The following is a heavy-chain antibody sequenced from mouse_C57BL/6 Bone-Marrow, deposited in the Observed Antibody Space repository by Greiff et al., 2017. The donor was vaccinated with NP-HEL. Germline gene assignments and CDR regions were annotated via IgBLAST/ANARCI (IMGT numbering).Heavy chain of an antibody. J-gene: IGHJ4*01. D-gene: IGHD2-3*01. V-gene: IGHV1-81*01. Sequence: VQLQESGAELARPGASVKLSCKASGYTFTSYGISWVKQRTGQGLEWIGEIYPRSGNTYYNEKFKGKATLTADKSSSTAYMELRSLTSEDSAVYFCANPRWLLSMDYWGQGTSVTVSS. CDR1: GYTFTSYG. CDR3: ANPRWLLSMDY. CDR2: IYPRSGNT.